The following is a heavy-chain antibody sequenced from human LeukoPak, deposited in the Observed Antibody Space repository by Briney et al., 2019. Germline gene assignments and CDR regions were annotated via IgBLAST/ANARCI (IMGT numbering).Heavy chain of an antibody. CDR1: GYSFTSYW. Sequence: GESLKISCKGSGYSFTSYWIGWVRPMPGKGLEWMGITYPGDSDTRYSPSFQGQVTISADKSISTAYLQWSSLKASDTAMYYCARAPDSSGYYFDYWGQGTLVTVSS. CDR2: TYPGDSDT. CDR3: ARAPDSSGYYFDY. D-gene: IGHD3-22*01. V-gene: IGHV5-51*01. J-gene: IGHJ4*02.